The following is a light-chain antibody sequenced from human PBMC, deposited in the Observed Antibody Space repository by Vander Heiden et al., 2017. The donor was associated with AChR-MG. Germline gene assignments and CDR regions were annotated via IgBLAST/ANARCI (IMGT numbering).Light chain of an antibody. CDR3: QSYDSSLSGSV. CDR2: GNN. J-gene: IGLJ3*02. V-gene: IGLV1-40*01. CDR1: SFNIGAGYA. Sequence: QSVLTQPPSVSGAPGQRVTISCTGSSFNIGAGYAINCYQQLPGTAPKHLIYGNNNRPAGVPDRFSGSKSGISASLASTGLQAEDEADYYCQSYDSSLSGSVFGGGTKLTVL.